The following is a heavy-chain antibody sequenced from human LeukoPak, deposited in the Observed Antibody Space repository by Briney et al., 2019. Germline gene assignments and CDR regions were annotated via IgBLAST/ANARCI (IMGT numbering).Heavy chain of an antibody. D-gene: IGHD2-21*02. J-gene: IGHJ4*02. V-gene: IGHV4-59*01. Sequence: SVTLSLTCTVSGGSITTYYWIWIPQPPGKGLVWIGYIYYTENNNYNPSLESRVTMSVDTSKQEFSLKISSVPAADTAVYFCARGSVVTALDQWGQGTLVTVSS. CDR3: ARGSVVTALDQ. CDR1: GGSITTYY. CDR2: IYYTENN.